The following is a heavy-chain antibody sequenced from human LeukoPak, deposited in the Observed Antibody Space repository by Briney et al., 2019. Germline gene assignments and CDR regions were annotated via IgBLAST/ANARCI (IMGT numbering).Heavy chain of an antibody. D-gene: IGHD2-2*01. CDR2: IYHSGSA. Sequence: SETLSLTCGVSGYSISSGYQWAWIRQSPGKGLEWIGSIYHSGSAHHNPSLKSRVTISVEASKNQFSLNMYSVTAADTAVYYCARDPRWLTPDCTSTSCYENYFDPWGQGTLVTVSS. V-gene: IGHV4-38-2*02. CDR1: GYSISSGYQ. CDR3: ARDPRWLTPDCTSTSCYENYFDP. J-gene: IGHJ5*02.